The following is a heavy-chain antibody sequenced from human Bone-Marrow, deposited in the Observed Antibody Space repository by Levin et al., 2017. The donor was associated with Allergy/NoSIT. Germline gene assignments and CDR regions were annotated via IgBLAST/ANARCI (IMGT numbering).Heavy chain of an antibody. CDR3: AREIVVPAFDI. Sequence: LSLTCAASGFTFSSYAMHWVRQAPGKGLEWVAVISYDGSNKYYADSVKGRFTISRDNSKNTLYLQMNSLRAEDTAVYYCAREIVVPAFDIWGQGTMVTVSS. J-gene: IGHJ3*02. V-gene: IGHV3-30*04. D-gene: IGHD2-15*01. CDR2: ISYDGSNK. CDR1: GFTFSSYA.